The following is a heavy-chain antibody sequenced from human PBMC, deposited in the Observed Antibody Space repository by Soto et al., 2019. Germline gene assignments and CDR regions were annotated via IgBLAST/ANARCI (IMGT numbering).Heavy chain of an antibody. Sequence: GESLKISCKGSGYRFTSYWIGWVRQMPGKGLEWMGIIHPGDSDTKYSLSFQCQVTISADNSISTAYLQWSILEASDTAMYYCARPRLQNAGAELGYWGQGTLDTVSS. CDR3: ARPRLQNAGAELGY. D-gene: IGHD5-18*01. V-gene: IGHV5-51*01. CDR1: GYRFTSYW. CDR2: IHPGDSDT. J-gene: IGHJ4*02.